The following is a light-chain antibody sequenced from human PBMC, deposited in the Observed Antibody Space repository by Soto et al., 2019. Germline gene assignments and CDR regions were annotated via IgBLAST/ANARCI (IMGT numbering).Light chain of an antibody. V-gene: IGKV1-5*01. J-gene: IGKJ1*01. CDR3: QQYNSYWAT. CDR2: DAS. CDR1: HSISSW. Sequence: DIQMTQSPSTLSASVGDRVTITCRASHSISSWLAWYQQKPGKAPKLLIYDASSLESGVPSRFSGSGSGTEFTLTISSLQPDDFATYYCQQYNSYWATFGQGTKVEIK.